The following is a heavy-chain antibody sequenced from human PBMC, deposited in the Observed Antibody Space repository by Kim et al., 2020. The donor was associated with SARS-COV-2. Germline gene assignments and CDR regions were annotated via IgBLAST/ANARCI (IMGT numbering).Heavy chain of an antibody. Sequence: SETLSLTCTVSGGSISSGGYYWSWIRQHPGKGLEWIGYIYYSGSTYYNPSLKSRVTISVDTSKNQFSLKLSSVTAADTAVYYCARAGYSYGYFDYWGEGTFVTVSS. CDR2: IYYSGST. V-gene: IGHV4-31*03. J-gene: IGHJ4*02. CDR3: ARAGYSYGYFDY. D-gene: IGHD5-18*01. CDR1: GGSISSGGYY.